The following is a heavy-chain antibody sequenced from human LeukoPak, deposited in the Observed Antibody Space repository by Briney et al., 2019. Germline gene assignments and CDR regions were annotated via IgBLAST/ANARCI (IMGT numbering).Heavy chain of an antibody. V-gene: IGHV4-59*01. CDR3: ARAAYIGTTYYFYYMAV. CDR1: GGSISSYY. D-gene: IGHD1-26*01. Sequence: PSETLSLTCTVSGGSISSYYWNWIRQPPGEGLEWIGYVYYSGSTNYNPSLKSRVTISVDTSKNQFSLNLTSVTAADAAVYYCARAAYIGTTYYFYYMAVWGKEPTDTVSS. J-gene: IGHJ6*03. CDR2: VYYSGST.